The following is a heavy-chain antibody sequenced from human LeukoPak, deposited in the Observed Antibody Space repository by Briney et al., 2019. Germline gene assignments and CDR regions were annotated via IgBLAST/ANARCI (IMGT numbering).Heavy chain of an antibody. J-gene: IGHJ3*02. CDR1: GGTSSSYA. V-gene: IGHV1-69*13. Sequence: SVKVSCKAPGGTSSSYAISWVRQAPGQGLEWMGGIIPIFGTTTYAQKFQDRVTIIADESTSTAYMELSSLRSEDSAVYYCARVRWSGSYDRDAFDMWGQGTMVTVSS. CDR3: ARVRWSGSYDRDAFDM. D-gene: IGHD3-22*01. CDR2: IIPIFGTT.